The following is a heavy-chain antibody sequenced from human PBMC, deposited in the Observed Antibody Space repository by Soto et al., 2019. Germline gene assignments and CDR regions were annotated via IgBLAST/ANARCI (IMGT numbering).Heavy chain of an antibody. CDR3: XXXXLXVLNYFES. V-gene: IGHV1-69*02. Sequence: QVQLVQSGTEVKKPGSSVKVACKASGGTFRNYPINWVRQAPGQGLEWMGSIFPLTDIPDYAQNFQARLTISADKSTSTVYMELRSLTSDDTAMYFCXXXXLXVLNYFESWGQGTLVTVSS. CDR1: GGTFRNYP. J-gene: IGHJ4*02. CDR2: IFPLTDIP.